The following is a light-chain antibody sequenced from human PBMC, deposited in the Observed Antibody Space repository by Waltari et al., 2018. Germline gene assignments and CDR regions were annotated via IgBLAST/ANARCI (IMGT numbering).Light chain of an antibody. J-gene: IGKJ1*01. CDR3: QHYVRLPVT. CDR2: GAS. CDR1: QSIGIY. Sequence: EIMLTQSPGTLSLSPGERATLSCRASQSIGIYLAWYQQRPVQAPRLLIYGASNRATGIPDRFSVSGSGTDFSLTISRLDPEDFAVYYCQHYVRLPVTFGHGTKVEIK. V-gene: IGKV3-20*01.